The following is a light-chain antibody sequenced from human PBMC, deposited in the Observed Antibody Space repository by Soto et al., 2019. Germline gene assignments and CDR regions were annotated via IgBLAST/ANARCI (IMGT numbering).Light chain of an antibody. V-gene: IGLV2-14*01. Sequence: QSALAQLASVYGSPGQSITISCTGTSSDVAGYNYVSWYQQHPNKAPKFMIYDVTNRPSGVSNRFSGSKSGNTASLTISGLQAEDEADYYCSSYTSSSTYVFGTGTKVTVL. CDR3: SSYTSSSTYV. CDR1: SSDVAGYNY. J-gene: IGLJ1*01. CDR2: DVT.